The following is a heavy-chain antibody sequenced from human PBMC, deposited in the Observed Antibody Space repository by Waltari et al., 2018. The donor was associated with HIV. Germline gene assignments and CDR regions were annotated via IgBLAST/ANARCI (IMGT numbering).Heavy chain of an antibody. CDR2: INPNSGGT. CDR3: ATALYSSSSAGSIDY. CDR1: GYTFTGYY. V-gene: IGHV1-2*02. D-gene: IGHD6-6*01. J-gene: IGHJ4*02. Sequence: QVQLVQSGAEVKKPGASVKVSCKASGYTFTGYYMHWGRQAPGQGLEWMGWINPNSGGTNYAQKFQGRVIMTRDTSISTAYMELSRLRSDDTAVYYCATALYSSSSAGSIDYWGQGTLVTVSS.